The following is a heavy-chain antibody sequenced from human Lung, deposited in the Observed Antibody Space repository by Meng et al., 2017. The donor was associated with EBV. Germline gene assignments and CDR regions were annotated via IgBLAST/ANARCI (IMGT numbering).Heavy chain of an antibody. V-gene: IGHV4-34*01. D-gene: IGHD2-2*01. CDR1: GRSFSSSY. J-gene: IGHJ4*02. CDR3: ARGGTSSAPFDY. Sequence: QVHAQQGGARLYNPPQTLSLTCGVSGRSFSSSYWSWIRQPPGKGLEWIGQINYSGITNYNPSLKSRVTISVDTSKNQFSLSLYSVTAADTAVYYCARGGTSSAPFDYWGQGALVTVSS. CDR2: INYSGIT.